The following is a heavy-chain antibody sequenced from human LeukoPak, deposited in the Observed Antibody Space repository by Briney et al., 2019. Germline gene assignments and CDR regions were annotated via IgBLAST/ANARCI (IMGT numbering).Heavy chain of an antibody. CDR3: ARDSGTTGSRVVDY. CDR1: GYSISRGYY. J-gene: IGHJ4*02. V-gene: IGHV4-38-2*02. Sequence: SETLSLTCTVSGYSISRGYYWGWIRQPPGKGLEWIGSIYHSGSTYYNPSLKSRVTISVDTSKNQFSLKLSSVTAADTAVYYCARDSGTTGSRVVDYWGQGTLVTVSS. D-gene: IGHD1-1*01. CDR2: IYHSGST.